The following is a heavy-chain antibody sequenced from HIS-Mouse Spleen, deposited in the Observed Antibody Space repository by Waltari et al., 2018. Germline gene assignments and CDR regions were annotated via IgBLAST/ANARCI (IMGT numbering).Heavy chain of an antibody. CDR2: IYYSGST. J-gene: IGHJ2*01. CDR1: GGSISSSSSY. Sequence: QLQLQESGPGLVKPSETLSLPCPVPGGSISSSSSYWGWIRQPPGKGLEWIGSIYYSGSTYYNPSLKSRVTISVDTSKNQFSLKLSSVTAADTAVYYCAREIPYSSSWYDWYFDLWGRGTLVTVSS. V-gene: IGHV4-39*07. D-gene: IGHD6-13*01. CDR3: AREIPYSSSWYDWYFDL.